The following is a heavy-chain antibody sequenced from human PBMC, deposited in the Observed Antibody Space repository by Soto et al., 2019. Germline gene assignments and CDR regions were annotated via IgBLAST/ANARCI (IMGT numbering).Heavy chain of an antibody. CDR1: GESISSSSFY. Sequence: SETLSLTCTVSGESISSSSFYWGVIRQAPGKGLEWIGSIYYSGRSYYNPSLKGRVSISIDTSKSQFSLKLNSVSAADTAVYYCARQRTTVVTQAYFDYWGQGALVT. CDR3: ARQRTTVVTQAYFDY. V-gene: IGHV4-39*01. D-gene: IGHD4-4*01. CDR2: IYYSGRS. J-gene: IGHJ4*02.